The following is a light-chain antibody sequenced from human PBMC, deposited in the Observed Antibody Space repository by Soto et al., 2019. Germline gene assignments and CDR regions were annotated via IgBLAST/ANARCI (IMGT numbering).Light chain of an antibody. CDR2: DAS. CDR1: QSVSSY. J-gene: IGKJ1*01. CDR3: QQRFRT. Sequence: EIVLTQSPATLSLSPGERATLSCRASQSVSSYLAWYQQKPGQAPRLLIYDASNRATGIPARFSGSGSGTDFTLTISILEPEDFAVYYCQQRFRTFGQGTKVDIK. V-gene: IGKV3-11*01.